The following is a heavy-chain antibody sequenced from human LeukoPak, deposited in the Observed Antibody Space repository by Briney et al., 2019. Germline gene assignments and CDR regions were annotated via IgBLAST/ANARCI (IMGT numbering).Heavy chain of an antibody. CDR2: INPNSGGT. V-gene: IGHV1-2*02. CDR1: GYTFTGYY. D-gene: IGHD3-10*01. CDR3: ARDPNYYGSGSYYIDNWFDP. J-gene: IGHJ5*02. Sequence: ASVKVSCKASGYTFTGYYMHWVRQAPGQGLEWMGWINPNSGGTNYAQKFQGRVTMTRDTSISTAYMELRSLRSDDTAVYYCARDPNYYGSGSYYIDNWFDPWGQGTLVTVSS.